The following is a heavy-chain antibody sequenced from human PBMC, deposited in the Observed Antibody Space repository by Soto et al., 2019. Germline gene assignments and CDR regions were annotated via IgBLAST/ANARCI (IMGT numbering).Heavy chain of an antibody. CDR1: GFIFSGYG. D-gene: IGHD2-2*01. J-gene: IGHJ4*02. CDR3: AREHYCTSTTGSNYFDR. Sequence: QVQLVESGGGVVQPGRSLRLSCAASGFIFSGYGMHWVRQAPGTGPEWVALIWYDGVNKYYADPVKGRFTISRDNSTNTLYLQMSRLSAVDTGVYYCAREHYCTSTTGSNYFDRWGQGSMVTVSS. V-gene: IGHV3-33*01. CDR2: IWYDGVNK.